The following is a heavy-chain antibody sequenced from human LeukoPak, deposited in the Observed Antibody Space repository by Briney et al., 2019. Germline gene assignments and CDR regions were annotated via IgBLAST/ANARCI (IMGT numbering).Heavy chain of an antibody. CDR1: GFTFSSYS. CDR2: ISSSSSYI. J-gene: IGHJ4*02. V-gene: IGHV3-21*01. CDR3: ARDRGTRISGPGDDY. D-gene: IGHD2-15*01. Sequence: KPGGSLRLSCAASGFTFSSYSMNWDRQAPGKGLEWVSSISSSSSYIYYADSVKGRFTISRDNAKNSLYLQMNSLRAEDTAVYYCARDRGTRISGPGDDYWGQGTLVTVSS.